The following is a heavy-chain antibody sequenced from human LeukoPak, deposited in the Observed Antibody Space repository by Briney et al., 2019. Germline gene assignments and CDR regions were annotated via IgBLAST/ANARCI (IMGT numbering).Heavy chain of an antibody. D-gene: IGHD2-15*01. CDR1: GFTFSNFA. V-gene: IGHV3-30*18. Sequence: GGSLRPSWAASGFTFSNFAIHWVRQAAGKWLEWVAVILYVGRNKYYGDSVEGRFTTSRDNSKNTVYLEMNSLRAEDTAVYYCAKDLMKTGYCSGASCYGRTDWGQGTLVTVSS. J-gene: IGHJ4*02. CDR3: AKDLMKTGYCSGASCYGRTD. CDR2: ILYVGRNK.